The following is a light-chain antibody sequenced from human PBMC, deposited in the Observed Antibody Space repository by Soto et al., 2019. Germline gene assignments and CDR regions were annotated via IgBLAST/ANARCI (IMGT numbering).Light chain of an antibody. CDR1: QSVSSY. Sequence: EIVLTPSPATLSLSPGERATLSCRASQSVSSYLAWYQQKPGQAPRLLIYDASNRATGIPARFIGSGSGTDFTRTISSLEPEDFAGYYCQQRSNWPLTFGGGTKVEIK. J-gene: IGKJ4*01. V-gene: IGKV3-11*01. CDR3: QQRSNWPLT. CDR2: DAS.